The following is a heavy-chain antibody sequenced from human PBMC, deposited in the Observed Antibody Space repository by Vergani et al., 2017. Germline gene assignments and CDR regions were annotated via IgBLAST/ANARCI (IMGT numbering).Heavy chain of an antibody. J-gene: IGHJ6*03. CDR3: ARRNWNDFLFHYYYYRDV. CDR2: INHSGST. D-gene: IGHD1-1*01. CDR1: GGSFSGYY. V-gene: IGHV4-34*01. Sequence: QVQLQQWGAGLLKPSETLSLTCAVYGGSFSGYYWSWIRQPPGKGLEWIGEINHSGSTNYNPSLKSRVTISVDTSKNQFSLKLSSVTAADTAVYYCARRNWNDFLFHYYYYRDVWGKGTTVTVSS.